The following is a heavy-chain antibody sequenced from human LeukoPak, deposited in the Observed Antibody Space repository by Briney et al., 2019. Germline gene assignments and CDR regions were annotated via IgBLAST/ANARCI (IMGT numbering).Heavy chain of an antibody. CDR3: ARLTHLYPIDNYFYHSMDV. CDR2: IHYSGFT. D-gene: IGHD1-26*01. Sequence: SETLSLTCSVSGVSINGYHWSWVRLPPGKGLEWIGYIHYSGFTNYSPSLRSRLTVSVDTSKNQFSLRLTSVTAADTAVYYCARLTHLYPIDNYFYHSMDVWGQGTTVTVSS. J-gene: IGHJ6*02. CDR1: GVSINGYH. V-gene: IGHV4-59*08.